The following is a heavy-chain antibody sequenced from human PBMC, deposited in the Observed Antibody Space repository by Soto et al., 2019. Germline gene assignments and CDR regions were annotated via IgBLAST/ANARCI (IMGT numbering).Heavy chain of an antibody. CDR1: GYTFTDYY. CDR3: ASGGYRGYTPFAY. Sequence: QVQLVHSGAEVKRPGASVKVSCKASGYTFTDYYMHWVRQAPGQGLEWMGWINPNSGGTNYAQKFQGRVTMTRDTSISTASMELSRLRSDDTALYYCASGGYRGYTPFAYWGQGTLVTVSS. CDR2: INPNSGGT. V-gene: IGHV1-2*02. J-gene: IGHJ4*02. D-gene: IGHD5-12*01.